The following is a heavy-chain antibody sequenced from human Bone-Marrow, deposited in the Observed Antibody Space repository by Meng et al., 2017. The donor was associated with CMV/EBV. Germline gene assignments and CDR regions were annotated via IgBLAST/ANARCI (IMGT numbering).Heavy chain of an antibody. CDR3: AKAPVPYYYDSSGYYY. V-gene: IGHV3-64*02. CDR1: GFTFSAYA. D-gene: IGHD3-22*01. CDR2: ISSNGGST. J-gene: IGHJ4*02. Sequence: GGSLRLSCAASGFTFSAYAMHWVRQAPGKGLEYVSAISSNGGSTYYADSVKGRFTISRDNSKNTLYLQMNSLRAEDTAVYYCAKAPVPYYYDSSGYYYWGQGTLVTVSS.